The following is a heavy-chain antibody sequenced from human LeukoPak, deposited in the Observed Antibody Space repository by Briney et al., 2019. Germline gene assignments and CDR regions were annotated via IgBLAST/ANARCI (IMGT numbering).Heavy chain of an antibody. CDR2: ISYDGSNK. J-gene: IGHJ4*02. V-gene: IGHV3-30*03. Sequence: PGRSLRLSCAASEFTFSSYGMHWVRQAPGKGLEWVAVISYDGSNKYYADSVKGRFSISRDNSKNTLYLQMNSLRAEDTAVYYCARDYSTVTTFFDYWGQGTLVTVSS. CDR3: ARDYSTVTTFFDY. CDR1: EFTFSSYG. D-gene: IGHD4-17*01.